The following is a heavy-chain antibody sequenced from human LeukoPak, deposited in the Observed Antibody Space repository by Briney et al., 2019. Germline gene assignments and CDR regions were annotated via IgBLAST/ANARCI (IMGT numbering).Heavy chain of an antibody. CDR3: ARDLSYYGGFDY. CDR1: GGSISSYY. J-gene: IGHJ4*02. V-gene: IGHV4-59*01. CDR2: IYYSGST. D-gene: IGHD3-10*01. Sequence: SETLSLTCTVSGGSISSYYWSWIRQPPGKGLEWIGYIYYSGSTNYNPSLKSRVTISVDTSKNQLSLKLSSVTAADTAVYYCARDLSYYGGFDYWGQGTLVTVSS.